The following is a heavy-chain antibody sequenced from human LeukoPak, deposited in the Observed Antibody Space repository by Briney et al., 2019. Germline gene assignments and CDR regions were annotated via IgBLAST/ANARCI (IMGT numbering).Heavy chain of an antibody. D-gene: IGHD3-10*01. Sequence: ASVKVSCKASGYTFTGYYMHWVRQAPGQGLEWMGWINPNSGGTNYAQKSQGRVTVTRDTSISTAYMELSRLRSDDTAVYYCAVRLWFGESDYWGQGTLVTVSS. J-gene: IGHJ4*02. CDR1: GYTFTGYY. CDR3: AVRLWFGESDY. CDR2: INPNSGGT. V-gene: IGHV1-2*02.